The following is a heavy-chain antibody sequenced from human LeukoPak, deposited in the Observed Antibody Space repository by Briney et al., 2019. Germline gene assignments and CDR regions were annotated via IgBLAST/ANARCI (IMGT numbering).Heavy chain of an antibody. Sequence: SETLSLTCAVYGGSFSGYYWSWIRQPPGKGLEWIGEINHSGSTNYNPSLKSRVTISVDTSKNQFSLKLSSVTAADTAVYYCATHWPSGESFYYYMDVWGKGTTVTVSS. J-gene: IGHJ6*03. V-gene: IGHV4-34*01. CDR3: ATHWPSGESFYYYMDV. CDR2: INHSGST. D-gene: IGHD7-27*01. CDR1: GGSFSGYY.